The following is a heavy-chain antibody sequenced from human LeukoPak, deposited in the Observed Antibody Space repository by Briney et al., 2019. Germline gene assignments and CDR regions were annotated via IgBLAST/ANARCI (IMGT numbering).Heavy chain of an antibody. V-gene: IGHV3-23*01. CDR1: GLTFSSYA. CDR2: ISGGGGST. CDR3: AKDLVRGGNSATNAYYFDY. D-gene: IGHD4-23*01. Sequence: GGSLRLSCAASGLTFSSYAMSWVRQAPGKGLEWVSAISGGGGSTYYADSVKGRFTISRDNSKNTLYLQMNSLRAEDTAVYYCAKDLVRGGNSATNAYYFDYWGQGTLVTVSS. J-gene: IGHJ4*02.